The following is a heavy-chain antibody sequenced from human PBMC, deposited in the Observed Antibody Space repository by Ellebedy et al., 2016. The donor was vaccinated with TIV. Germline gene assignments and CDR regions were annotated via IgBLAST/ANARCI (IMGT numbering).Heavy chain of an antibody. J-gene: IGHJ4*02. V-gene: IGHV3-43D*03. CDR3: AKDLVGTIDY. Sequence: GESLKISXAAPGFTFDDYAMHWVRQAPGKGLEWVSLISWDGGSTYYADSVKGRFTISRDNSKNSLYLQMNSLRAEDTALYYCAKDLVGTIDYWGQGTLVTVSS. CDR2: ISWDGGST. CDR1: GFTFDDYA. D-gene: IGHD1-26*01.